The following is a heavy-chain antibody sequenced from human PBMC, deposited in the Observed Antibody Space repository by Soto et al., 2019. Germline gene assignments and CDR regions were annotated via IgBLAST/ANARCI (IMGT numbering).Heavy chain of an antibody. Sequence: PSETLSLTCAVSGGSISSSSWWSWIRQYPGKGLEWIGEIYHSGSTNYNPSLKRRVSISVDTSKNQFSLEINSVTAADSAIYYCARDPGRAVALDWGEGTLVTVS. CDR3: ARDPGRAVALD. D-gene: IGHD6-19*01. CDR2: IYHSGST. CDR1: GGSISSSSW. V-gene: IGHV4-4*02. J-gene: IGHJ4*02.